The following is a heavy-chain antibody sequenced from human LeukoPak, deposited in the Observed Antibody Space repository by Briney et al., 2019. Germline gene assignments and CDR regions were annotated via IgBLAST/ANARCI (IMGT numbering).Heavy chain of an antibody. CDR1: GFTFGDYA. Sequence: QTGGSLRLSCTASGFTFGDYAMSWVRQAPGKGLEWVGFIRSKAYGGTTEYAASVKGRFTISRDDSKSIAYLQMNSLKTEDTTVYYCTRGGYGDDWYFDLWGRGTLVTVSS. J-gene: IGHJ2*01. V-gene: IGHV3-49*04. D-gene: IGHD4-17*01. CDR3: TRGGYGDDWYFDL. CDR2: IRSKAYGGTT.